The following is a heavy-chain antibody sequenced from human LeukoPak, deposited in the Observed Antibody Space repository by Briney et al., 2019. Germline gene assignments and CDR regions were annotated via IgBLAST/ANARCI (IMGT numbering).Heavy chain of an antibody. CDR3: ARRHTGSGRMDV. J-gene: IGHJ6*02. CDR2: IYYSGNT. D-gene: IGHD3-10*01. Sequence: SETLSLTCTVSGGSISSDYWSWIRQPPGKGLEWIGNIYYSGNTISNPSLKSRGTLSVDRSKNQFSLKVTSATAADTAVYYCARRHTGSGRMDVWGQGTTVTVS. V-gene: IGHV4-59*08. CDR1: GGSISSDY.